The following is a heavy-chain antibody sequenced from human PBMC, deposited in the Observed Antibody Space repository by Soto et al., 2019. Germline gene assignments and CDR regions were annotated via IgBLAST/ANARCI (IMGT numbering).Heavy chain of an antibody. CDR2: IHYRGST. J-gene: IGHJ6*02. Sequence: FGGPVPGAYSCNWIRQHPGKGLEWIGSIHYRGSTYYNPSLKTRITISLDRSNNQFSLNLSSVTAADTAVYYCARVRDSFGLDVWGQGTTVTVSS. CDR1: GGPVPGAYS. CDR3: ARVRDSFGLDV. D-gene: IGHD2-15*01. V-gene: IGHV4-31*02.